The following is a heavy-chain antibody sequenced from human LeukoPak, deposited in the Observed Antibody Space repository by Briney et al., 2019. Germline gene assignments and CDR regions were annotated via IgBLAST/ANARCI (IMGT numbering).Heavy chain of an antibody. CDR2: ISWDGGSA. D-gene: IGHD2-15*01. J-gene: IGHJ3*02. V-gene: IGHV3-43*01. Sequence: PGGSLRLSCAASGFTFDDYTMHWVRQASGKGLEWVSLISWDGGSAYYADSVKGRFTISRDNSKNSLYLQMNSLRTEDTALYYCAKDILRTGVDAFDIWGQGTMVTVSS. CDR3: AKDILRTGVDAFDI. CDR1: GFTFDDYT.